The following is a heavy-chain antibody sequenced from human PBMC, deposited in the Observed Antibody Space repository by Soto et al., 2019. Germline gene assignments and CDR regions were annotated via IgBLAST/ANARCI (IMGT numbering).Heavy chain of an antibody. J-gene: IGHJ6*02. CDR2: ISYDGSNK. V-gene: IGHV3-30*18. Sequence: PGGSLRLSCADSGFTFLGSGMHGGRQAPGKGLEWVAVISYDGSNKYYADSVKGRFTISRDNSKNTLYLQMNSLRAEDTAVYYCAKDQAAYGGWDIVVVPAVISYGMDVWGQGTTVTVSS. CDR1: GFTFLGSG. D-gene: IGHD2-2*01. CDR3: AKDQAAYGGWDIVVVPAVISYGMDV.